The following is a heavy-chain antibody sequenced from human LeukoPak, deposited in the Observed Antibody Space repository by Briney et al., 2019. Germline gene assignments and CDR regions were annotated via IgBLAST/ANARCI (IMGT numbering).Heavy chain of an antibody. V-gene: IGHV3-21*01. CDR1: GFTFSSYS. CDR3: ARGHIVVVPAAILDWFDP. CDR2: ISSSSSYI. J-gene: IGHJ5*02. D-gene: IGHD2-2*02. Sequence: GGSLRLSCAASGFTFSSYSMNWVRQASGKGLEWVSSISSSSSYIYYADSVKGRFTISRDNAKNSLYLQMNSLRAEDTAVYYCARGHIVVVPAAILDWFDPWGQGTLVTVSS.